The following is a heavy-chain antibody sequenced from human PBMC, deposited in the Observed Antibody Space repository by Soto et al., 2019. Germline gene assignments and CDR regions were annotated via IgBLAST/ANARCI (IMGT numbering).Heavy chain of an antibody. CDR2: INHSGST. V-gene: IGHV4-34*01. CDR1: GGSFSGYY. Sequence: PSETLSLTYAVYGGSFSGYYWSWIRQPPGKGLEWIGEINHSGSTNYNPSLKSRVTISVDTSKNQFSLKLSSVTAADTAVYYCARGMDIVVVPATKNYYYMDVWGKGTTVTVSS. D-gene: IGHD2-2*03. CDR3: ARGMDIVVVPATKNYYYMDV. J-gene: IGHJ6*03.